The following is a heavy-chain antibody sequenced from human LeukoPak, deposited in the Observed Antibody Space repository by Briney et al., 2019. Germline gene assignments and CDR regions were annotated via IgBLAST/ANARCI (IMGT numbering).Heavy chain of an antibody. D-gene: IGHD2-2*01. Sequence: SETLSLTCTVSGGSISSYYWSWIRQPAGKVLEWIGRIYSSGSTNYNPSLKSRITMSVDTSKNQFSLKLTSVTAADTAVYFCAGDSAAAPYYFDYWGQGTLVTVSS. CDR1: GGSISSYY. CDR3: AGDSAAAPYYFDY. V-gene: IGHV4-4*07. J-gene: IGHJ4*02. CDR2: IYSSGST.